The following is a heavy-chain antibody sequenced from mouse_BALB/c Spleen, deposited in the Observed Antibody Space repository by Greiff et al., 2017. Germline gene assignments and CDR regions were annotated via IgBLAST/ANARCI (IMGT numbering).Heavy chain of an antibody. D-gene: IGHD1-2*01. CDR1: GYAFSSYW. CDR2: IYPGDGDT. Sequence: VMLVESGAELVRPGSSVKISCKASGYAFSSYWMNWVKQRPGQGLEWIGQIYPGDGDTNYNGKFKGKATLTADKSSSTAYMQLSSLTSEDSAVYFCAREDYGYGYWGQGTTLTVSS. J-gene: IGHJ2*01. CDR3: AREDYGYGY. V-gene: IGHV1-80*01.